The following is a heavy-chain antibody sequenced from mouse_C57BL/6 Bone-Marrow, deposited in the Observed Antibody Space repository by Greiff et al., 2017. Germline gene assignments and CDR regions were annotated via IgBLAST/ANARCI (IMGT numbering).Heavy chain of an antibody. J-gene: IGHJ3*01. V-gene: IGHV1-59*01. Sequence: QVQLKQSGAELVKPGASVKLSCTASGFNIKDYYMHWVKQRPGQGLEWIGVIDPSDSYTNYNQKFKGKATLTVDTSSSTAYMQLSSLTSEDSAVYYCARYSSWFAYWGQGTLVTVSA. CDR3: ARYSSWFAY. CDR2: IDPSDSYT. CDR1: GFNIKDYY.